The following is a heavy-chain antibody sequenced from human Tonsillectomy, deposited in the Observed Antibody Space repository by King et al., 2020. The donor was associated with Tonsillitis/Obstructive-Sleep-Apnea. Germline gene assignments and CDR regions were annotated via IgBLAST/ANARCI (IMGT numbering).Heavy chain of an antibody. D-gene: IGHD2-2*01. J-gene: IGHJ1*01. CDR2: IYWDDDN. CDR3: ATSPEYCSPPNCYLPRPLQH. V-gene: IGHV2-5*02. CDR1: GFSLRTSGVG. Sequence: TLKESGPTLVKPTQTLTLTCTFSGFSLRTSGVGVGWIRQPPGKTLEWLALIYWDDDNRYSPSLKSRLTITKDTSKNQVVLTMTNMDTVDTATYYCATSPEYCSPPNCYLPRPLQHWGPGTLVTVSS.